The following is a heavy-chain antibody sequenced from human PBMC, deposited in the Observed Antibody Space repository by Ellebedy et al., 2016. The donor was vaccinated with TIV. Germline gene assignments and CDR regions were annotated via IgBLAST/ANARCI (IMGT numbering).Heavy chain of an antibody. CDR3: ARGDRGSGWYWDK. J-gene: IGHJ4*02. CDR2: IYPGDSDT. Sequence: PGGSLRLSCKGSGYSFTVYWIGWVRQMPGKGLEWMGIIYPGDSDTRYSPSFQGQVTISVDKSISTAYLQWSSLKASDTAIYYCARGDRGSGWYWDKWGQGTLVTVSS. D-gene: IGHD6-19*01. CDR1: GYSFTVYW. V-gene: IGHV5-51*01.